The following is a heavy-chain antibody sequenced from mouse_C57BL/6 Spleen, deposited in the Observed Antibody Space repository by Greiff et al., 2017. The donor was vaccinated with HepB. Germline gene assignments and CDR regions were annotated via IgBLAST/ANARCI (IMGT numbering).Heavy chain of an antibody. CDR2: IYPGSGST. CDR3: AKSYYSAMDY. V-gene: IGHV1-55*01. J-gene: IGHJ4*01. Sequence: QVQLQQSGAELVKPGASVKMSCKASGYTFTSYWITWVKQRPGQGLEWIGDIYPGSGSTNYNEKFKSKATLTVDTSSSTAYMQLSTLTSEDSAVYYSAKSYYSAMDYWGQGTSVTVSS. CDR1: GYTFTSYW.